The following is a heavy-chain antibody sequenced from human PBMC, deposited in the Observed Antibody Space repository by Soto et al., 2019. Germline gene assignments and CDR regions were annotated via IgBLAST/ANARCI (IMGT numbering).Heavy chain of an antibody. CDR2: ISDSGGSR. CDR1: GFTFSSSA. J-gene: IGHJ1*01. V-gene: IGHV3-23*01. CDR3: AKSCGGDCYSRFEH. Sequence: EVQLLESGGGLVQPGGSLRLSCAASGFTFSSSAVTWVRQAPGKGLEWVSSISDSGGSRYYADSVKGRFTISRDNSKNTLYLQMNSLGAEDAAVYYCAKSCGGDCYSRFEHWGQGTQVTLSS. D-gene: IGHD2-21*02.